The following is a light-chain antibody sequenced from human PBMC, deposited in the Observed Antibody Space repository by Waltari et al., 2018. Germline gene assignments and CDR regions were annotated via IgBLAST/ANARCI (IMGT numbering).Light chain of an antibody. CDR2: AAS. CDR3: QQYNSFPPT. J-gene: IGKJ4*01. Sequence: ITCRASRAINTFLAWFQQKPGKAPRSLIYAASTLQSGVSSNFSGSGSGTNFTLTISSLQPEDCATYYCQQYNSFPPTFGGGTRVEI. CDR1: RAINTF. V-gene: IGKV1-16*02.